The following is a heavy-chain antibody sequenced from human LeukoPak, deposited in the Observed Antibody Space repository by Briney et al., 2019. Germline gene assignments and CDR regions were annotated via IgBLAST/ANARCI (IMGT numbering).Heavy chain of an antibody. CDR2: INPSGGST. CDR1: GYTFTSYY. D-gene: IGHD3-22*01. V-gene: IGHV1-46*01. J-gene: IGHJ4*02. Sequence: ASVKVSCKASGYTFTSYYLHWVRQAPGQGLEWMGIINPSGGSTSYARKFQGRVTMTRDTSTSTVYMELSSLRSEDTAVYYRARTDSSGYSDDYWGQGTLVTVSS. CDR3: ARTDSSGYSDDY.